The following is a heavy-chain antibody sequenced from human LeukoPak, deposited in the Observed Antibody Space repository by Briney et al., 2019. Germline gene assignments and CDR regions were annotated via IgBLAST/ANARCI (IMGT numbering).Heavy chain of an antibody. CDR3: APLSHLSGSYQFDY. J-gene: IGHJ4*02. V-gene: IGHV1-18*01. CDR2: ISAYNGNT. Sequence: ASVKVSCKASGYTFTSYGISWVRQAPGQGLEWMGWISAYNGNTNYAQKLQGRVTMTTDTSTSTAYMELRSLRSDDTAVYYCAPLSHLSGSYQFDYWGQGTLVTVSS. D-gene: IGHD1-26*01. CDR1: GYTFTSYG.